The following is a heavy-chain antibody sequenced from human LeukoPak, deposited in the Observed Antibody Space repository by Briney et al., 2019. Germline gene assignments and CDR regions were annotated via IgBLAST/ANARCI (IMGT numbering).Heavy chain of an antibody. J-gene: IGHJ4*02. CDR2: IRFDGSNE. D-gene: IGHD5/OR15-5a*01. CDR1: RFTFSNFD. Sequence: GGSLRLSCAASRFTFSNFDTHWVRQAPGKGLEWVTFIRFDGSNEYYADSVRGRFTISRDNSKNTLYLQMSSLRPEDTAVYYCARQIGVSIDYWGQGTLVTASS. CDR3: ARQIGVSIDY. V-gene: IGHV3-30*02.